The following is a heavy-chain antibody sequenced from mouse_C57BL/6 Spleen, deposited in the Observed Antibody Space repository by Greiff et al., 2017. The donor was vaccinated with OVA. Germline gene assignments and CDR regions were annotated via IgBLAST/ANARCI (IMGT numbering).Heavy chain of an antibody. CDR1: GFTFSSYA. J-gene: IGHJ2*01. D-gene: IGHD4-1*01. CDR3: TRESANWDEGYYFDY. Sequence: EVQVVESGEGLVKPGGSLKLSCAASGFTFSSYAMSWVRQTPEKRLEWVAYISSGGDYIYYADTVKGRFTISRDNARNTLYLQMSSLKSEDTAMYYCTRESANWDEGYYFDYWGQGTTLTVSS. CDR2: ISSGGDYI. V-gene: IGHV5-9-1*02.